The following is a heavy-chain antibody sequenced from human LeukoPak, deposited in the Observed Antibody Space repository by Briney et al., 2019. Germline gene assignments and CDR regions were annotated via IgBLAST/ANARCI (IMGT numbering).Heavy chain of an antibody. J-gene: IGHJ4*02. CDR1: GYTFTTYD. CDR2: MNPNNGHT. V-gene: IGHV1-8*01. CDR3: ARVPYRRFLEWLPIDY. D-gene: IGHD3-3*01. Sequence: GASVKVSCKASGYTFTTYDINWVRQATGQGLEWLGWMNPNNGHTGYAQKFQGRVTMTRNTSISTAYMELSSLRSEDTAVYYCARVPYRRFLEWLPIDYWGQGTLVTVSS.